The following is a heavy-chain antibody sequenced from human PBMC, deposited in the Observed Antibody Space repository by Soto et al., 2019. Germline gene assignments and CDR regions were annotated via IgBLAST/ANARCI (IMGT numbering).Heavy chain of an antibody. Sequence: GGSLRLSCAASGFTFSSYGMHWVRQAPGKGLEWVSVIYSGGSTYYADSVKGRFTISRDNSKNTLYLQMNSLRAEDTALYYCARDSNYVGAFDIWGQGTMVTVSS. CDR2: IYSGGST. CDR3: ARDSNYVGAFDI. V-gene: IGHV3-66*01. CDR1: GFTFSSYG. J-gene: IGHJ3*02. D-gene: IGHD4-4*01.